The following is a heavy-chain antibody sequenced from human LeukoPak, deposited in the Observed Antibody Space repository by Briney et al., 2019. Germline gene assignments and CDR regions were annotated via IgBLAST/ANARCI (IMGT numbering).Heavy chain of an antibody. V-gene: IGHV3-23*01. J-gene: IGHJ4*02. CDR3: ARVILGGCSGGSCNYFDY. D-gene: IGHD2-15*01. CDR1: GFTFSSYA. CDR2: ISGSGGST. Sequence: GGSLRLSSAASGFTFSSYAMSWVRQAPGKGLEWVSAISGSGGSTYYADSVKGRFTISRDNSKNTLYLQMNSLRAEDTAVYYCARVILGGCSGGSCNYFDYWGQGTLVTVSS.